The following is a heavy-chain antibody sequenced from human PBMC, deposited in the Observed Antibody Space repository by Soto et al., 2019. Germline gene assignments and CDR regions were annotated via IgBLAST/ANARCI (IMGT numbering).Heavy chain of an antibody. D-gene: IGHD6-19*01. Sequence: PGGSLRLSCAASGFTFSGYEMNWVRQAPGKGLERISYISGSGSTIYYADSVKGRFTISRDNAKKSLYLQMNSLRAEDTGIYYCARAAVHSGWYHDHWGQGIPVTVSS. CDR1: GFTFSGYE. CDR2: ISGSGSTI. CDR3: ARAAVHSGWYHDH. J-gene: IGHJ4*02. V-gene: IGHV3-48*03.